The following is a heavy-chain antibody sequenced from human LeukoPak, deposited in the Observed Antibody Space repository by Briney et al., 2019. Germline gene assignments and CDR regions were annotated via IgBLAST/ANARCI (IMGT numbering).Heavy chain of an antibody. Sequence: SETLSLTCAVYGESFSGHYGSWIRQPPGKGLEWMGEINHRGTTSYNPSLKSRVTISVDTSKNQFSLNLNSVTAADTAVYYCARVCRYYYGSGSYYNVDNWFDPWGQGTLVTVSS. CDR1: GESFSGHY. V-gene: IGHV4-34*01. CDR3: ARVCRYYYGSGSYYNVDNWFDP. J-gene: IGHJ5*02. CDR2: INHRGTT. D-gene: IGHD3-10*01.